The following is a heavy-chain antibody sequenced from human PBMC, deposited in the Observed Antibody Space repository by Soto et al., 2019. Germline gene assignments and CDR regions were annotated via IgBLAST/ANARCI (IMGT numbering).Heavy chain of an antibody. CDR2: IIPIFGTA. D-gene: IGHD6-13*01. CDR3: ARDRSGYSSSWYDC. V-gene: IGHV1-69*13. Sequence: SVKVSCKASGGTFSSYAISWVRQAPGQGLEWMGGIIPIFGTANYAQKFQGRVTITADESTSTAYMELSSLRSEDTAVYYCARDRSGYSSSWYDCWGQGTLVTVSS. CDR1: GGTFSSYA. J-gene: IGHJ5*01.